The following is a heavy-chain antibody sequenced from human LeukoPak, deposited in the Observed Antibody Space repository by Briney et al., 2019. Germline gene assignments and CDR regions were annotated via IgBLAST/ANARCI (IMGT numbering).Heavy chain of an antibody. CDR3: ARDSVEEYYMHYFDY. CDR2: ISYDGSNK. D-gene: IGHD3-10*01. Sequence: PGRSLRLSCAASGFTFSSYAMHWVRQAPGKGLEWVAVISYDGSNKYYADSVKGRFTISRDNSKNTLYLQMNSLRAEDTAVYYCARDSVEEYYMHYFDYWGQGTLVTVSS. CDR1: GFTFSSYA. J-gene: IGHJ4*02. V-gene: IGHV3-30*04.